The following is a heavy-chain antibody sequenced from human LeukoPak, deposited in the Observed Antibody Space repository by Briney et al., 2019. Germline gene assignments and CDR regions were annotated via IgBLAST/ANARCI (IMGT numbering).Heavy chain of an antibody. Sequence: GGSLRLSCAASGFTFSSYWMSWVRQAPGKGLEWVANIKQDGSEKYYVDSVKGRFTISRDNAKNSLYLQMNSLRAEETAVYYCARDSTGYGYEEWYWGQGTLVTVSS. J-gene: IGHJ4*02. V-gene: IGHV3-7*01. CDR2: IKQDGSEK. D-gene: IGHD5-18*01. CDR3: ARDSTGYGYEEWY. CDR1: GFTFSSYW.